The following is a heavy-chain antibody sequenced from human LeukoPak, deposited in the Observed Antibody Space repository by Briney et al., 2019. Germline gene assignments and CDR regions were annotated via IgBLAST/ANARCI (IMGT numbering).Heavy chain of an antibody. Sequence: GGSLRLSCAASGFTFSSYSMNWVRQAPGKGLEWVSSISSSSSYIYYADSVKGRFTISRDNAKNSLYLQMNSLRAEDTAVYYCARDSKTVGYFDYWGQGTLVTVSS. J-gene: IGHJ4*02. D-gene: IGHD2-2*01. CDR2: ISSSSSYI. CDR1: GFTFSSYS. CDR3: ARDSKTVGYFDY. V-gene: IGHV3-21*01.